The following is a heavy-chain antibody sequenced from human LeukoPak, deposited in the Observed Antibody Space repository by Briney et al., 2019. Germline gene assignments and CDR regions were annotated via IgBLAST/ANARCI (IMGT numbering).Heavy chain of an antibody. V-gene: IGHV4-34*01. Sequence: SETLSLTCAVYGGSFSGYYWSWIRQPPGKGLEWIGEINHSGSTNYSPSLKSRVTISVDTSKNQFSLKLSSVTATDTAVYYCARELGARPPHWFDPWGQGTLVTVSS. CDR1: GGSFSGYY. CDR2: INHSGST. J-gene: IGHJ5*02. CDR3: ARELGARPPHWFDP. D-gene: IGHD6-6*01.